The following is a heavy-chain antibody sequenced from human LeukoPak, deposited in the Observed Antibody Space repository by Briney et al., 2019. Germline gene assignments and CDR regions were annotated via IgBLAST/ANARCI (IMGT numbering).Heavy chain of an antibody. Sequence: GGSLRLSCAASGFTFSSYAMSWVRQAPGKGLEWVSAISGSGGSTYYADSVKGRFTISRDNSKNTLYLQMNSLRAEDTAVYYCAKDHYYDSSGSRARVGFQHWGQGTLVTVSS. D-gene: IGHD3-22*01. CDR3: AKDHYYDSSGSRARVGFQH. CDR1: GFTFSSYA. J-gene: IGHJ1*01. CDR2: ISGSGGST. V-gene: IGHV3-23*01.